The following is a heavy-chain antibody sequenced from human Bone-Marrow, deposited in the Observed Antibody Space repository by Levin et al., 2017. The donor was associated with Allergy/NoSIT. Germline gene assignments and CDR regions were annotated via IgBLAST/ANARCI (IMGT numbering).Heavy chain of an antibody. J-gene: IGHJ4*02. CDR3: ARGLNGKNGDGHLGQGGPMPLFRTPPLAPTFHGSVTCTADQATRSASIDLSCLISDATAVYYCARGRTGTTAYGY. V-gene: IGHV1-69*13. D-gene: IGHD2-2*01. CDR2: IIPMFSAA. Sequence: ASVKVSCKASGDTFSNYPITWVRQAPGQGLEWMGGIIPMFSAANYAQKFQGRVTFTADESTSTAYMELSGLISDDTAVYYCARGLNGKNGDGHLGQGGPMPLFRTPPLAPTFHGSVTCTADQATRSASIDLSCLISDATAVYYCARGRTGTTAYGYWGQGALVIVSS. CDR1: GDTFSNYP.